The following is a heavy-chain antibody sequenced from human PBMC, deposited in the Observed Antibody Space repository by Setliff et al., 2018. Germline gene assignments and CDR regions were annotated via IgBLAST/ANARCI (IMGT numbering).Heavy chain of an antibody. D-gene: IGHD3-22*01. V-gene: IGHV4-59*08. Sequence: PSETLSLTCAVSGGSFSGYYWSWIRQPPGKGLEWIGYIYYSGSTYYNPSLKSRVTISVDTSKNQFSLKLSSVTAADTAVYYCASTSYDSSGYYFDYWGQGTLVTVSS. CDR1: GGSFSGYY. CDR3: ASTSYDSSGYYFDY. J-gene: IGHJ4*02. CDR2: IYYSGST.